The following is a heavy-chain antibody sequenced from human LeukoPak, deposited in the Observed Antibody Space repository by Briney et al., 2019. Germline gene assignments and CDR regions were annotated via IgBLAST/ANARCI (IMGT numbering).Heavy chain of an antibody. V-gene: IGHV3-30*02. D-gene: IGHD2-2*01. Sequence: GGSLRLSCAAPGFTFSSYGMHWVRQAPGKGLEWVAFIRYDGSNKYYADSVKGRFTISRDNSKNTLYLQMNSLRAEDTAVYYCAKDGVVGYCSSTSCYSSHALDYWGQGTLVTVSS. J-gene: IGHJ4*02. CDR2: IRYDGSNK. CDR1: GFTFSSYG. CDR3: AKDGVVGYCSSTSCYSSHALDY.